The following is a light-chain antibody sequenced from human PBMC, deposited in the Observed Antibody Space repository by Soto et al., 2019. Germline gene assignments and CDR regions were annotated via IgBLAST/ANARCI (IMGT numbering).Light chain of an antibody. J-gene: IGKJ5*01. V-gene: IGKV3-11*01. Sequence: EIVLTQSPATLSLSPGERATLSFSASQSVSSYLAWYQQKPGQAPRLLIYDASNRATGIPARFSGSGSGTDFTLTINSLQPEDFATYYCQQAASFPITFGQGTRLEIK. CDR3: QQAASFPIT. CDR2: DAS. CDR1: QSVSSY.